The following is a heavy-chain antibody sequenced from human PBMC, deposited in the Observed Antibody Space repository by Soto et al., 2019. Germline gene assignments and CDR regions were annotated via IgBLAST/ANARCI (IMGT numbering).Heavy chain of an antibody. J-gene: IGHJ4*02. Sequence: QVQVVQSRAEVKKPGASVKVSCKTSGYTFTDYDINWIRQAPGQGLEWMGWVSPDSGNAGYAPQFQGRVSMTSDTSISTVYMELSSLRAEYTAVYFCEVTTGYWGQGTMVTVSS. V-gene: IGHV1-8*01. CDR3: EVTTGY. CDR1: GYTFTDYD. D-gene: IGHD2-21*02. CDR2: VSPDSGNA.